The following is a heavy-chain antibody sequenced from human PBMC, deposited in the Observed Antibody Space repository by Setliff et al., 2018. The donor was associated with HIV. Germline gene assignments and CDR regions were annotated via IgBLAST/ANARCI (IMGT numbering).Heavy chain of an antibody. CDR3: AKRAVQDGTVTSSNWFES. CDR1: GDSIGTYS. D-gene: IGHD1-7*01. CDR2: IYGSGST. Sequence: SETLSLTCAVSGDSIGTYSWHWLRQPPGKGLEWIGYIYGSGSTGYNPSLTSRVTMSTDTPNNRFALKLTSVTAVDTAVYYCAKRAVQDGTVTSSNWFESWGQGTLVTVSS. V-gene: IGHV4-4*09. J-gene: IGHJ5*01.